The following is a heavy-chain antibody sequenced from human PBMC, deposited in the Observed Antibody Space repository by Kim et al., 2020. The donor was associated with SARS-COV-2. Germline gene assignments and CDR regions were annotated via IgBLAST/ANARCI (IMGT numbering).Heavy chain of an antibody. V-gene: IGHV5-10-1*01. Sequence: PSFQGHVTISADKSISTAYLQWSSLKASDTALYYCARRGEAMTTDDAFEIWGQGTMVTVSS. CDR3: ARRGEAMTTDDAFEI. D-gene: IGHD4-17*01. J-gene: IGHJ3*02.